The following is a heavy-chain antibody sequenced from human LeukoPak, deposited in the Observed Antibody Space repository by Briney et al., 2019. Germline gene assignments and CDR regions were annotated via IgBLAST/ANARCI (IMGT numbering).Heavy chain of an antibody. V-gene: IGHV3-21*01. Sequence: GGSLRLSCAASGFTFSSYSMNWVRQAPGKGLEWVSSISSSSSYIYYADSVKGRFTISRDNAKNSLYLQMNSLRAEDTAVYYCARATARGYGYFDYWGQGTLVTVSS. CDR2: ISSSSSYI. CDR1: GFTFSSYS. CDR3: ARATARGYGYFDY. D-gene: IGHD5-12*01. J-gene: IGHJ4*02.